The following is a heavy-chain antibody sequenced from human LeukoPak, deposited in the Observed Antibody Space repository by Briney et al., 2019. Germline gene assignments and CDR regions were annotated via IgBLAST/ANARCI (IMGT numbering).Heavy chain of an antibody. CDR1: GFTFSSYA. Sequence: PGGSLRLSCAASGFTFSSYAMSWVRQAPGKGLEWVSAISGSGGSTYYADSVKGRFTLSRDNSKNTLYLQMNSLRAEDTAVYYCAKTDSSGWYYFDYWGQGTLVTVSS. CDR2: ISGSGGST. D-gene: IGHD6-19*01. J-gene: IGHJ4*02. CDR3: AKTDSSGWYYFDY. V-gene: IGHV3-23*01.